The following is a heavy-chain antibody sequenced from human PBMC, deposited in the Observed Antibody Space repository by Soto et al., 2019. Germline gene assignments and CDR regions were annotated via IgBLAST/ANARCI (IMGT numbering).Heavy chain of an antibody. V-gene: IGHV1-18*04. CDR2: VRAYNGNT. CDR3: ARDSSGWDLEY. Sequence: GASVKPCSGARRDGFACSCRRWPRQSPGQELEWMGLVRAYNGNTNYAQKLQGRVTMTTETSTSTAYMELRSLRSDDTAVYDCARDSSGWDLEYWRHGALVTVSS. D-gene: IGHD6-19*01. J-gene: IGHJ4*01. CDR1: RDGFACSC.